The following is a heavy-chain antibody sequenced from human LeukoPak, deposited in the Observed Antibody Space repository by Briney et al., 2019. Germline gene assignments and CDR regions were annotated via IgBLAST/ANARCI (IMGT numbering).Heavy chain of an antibody. CDR3: ARGPYYYDSSRNIYFDY. J-gene: IGHJ4*02. CDR1: GFTFRSFG. V-gene: IGHV3-21*01. Sequence: PGRSLRLSCAASGFTFRSFGMHWVRQAPGKGLEWVSSISSSSSYTYYADSVKGRFTISRDNAKNSLYLQMNSLRAEDTAVYYCARGPYYYDSSRNIYFDYWGQGTLVTVSS. D-gene: IGHD3-22*01. CDR2: ISSSSSYT.